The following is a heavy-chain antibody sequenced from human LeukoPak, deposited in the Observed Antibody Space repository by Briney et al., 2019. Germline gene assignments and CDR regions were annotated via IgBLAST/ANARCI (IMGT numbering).Heavy chain of an antibody. V-gene: IGHV4-30-4*01. D-gene: IGHD3-16*01. CDR1: GGSISSGDYY. Sequence: PSQTLSLTCTVSGGSISSGDYYWSWIRPPPGKGLEGIGYIYYSGSTYYNPSLKSRVTISVDTSKNQLSLKLSSVTAADTAVYYCASVLYDTDFDYWGQGTLVTVSS. J-gene: IGHJ4*02. CDR3: ASVLYDTDFDY. CDR2: IYYSGST.